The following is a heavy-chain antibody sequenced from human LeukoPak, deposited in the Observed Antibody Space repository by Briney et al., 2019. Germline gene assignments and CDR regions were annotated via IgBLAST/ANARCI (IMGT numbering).Heavy chain of an antibody. D-gene: IGHD5-12*01. V-gene: IGHV4-59*01. Sequence: SETLSLTCTVSGGSISSYYWSWIRQPPGKGLEGIGYIYHSGSTNYNPSLKSRVTISVDTSKNQFSLKLSSVAVADTAVYYCARDGYSGNDGLRGQGTLVTVSS. J-gene: IGHJ4*02. CDR3: ARDGYSGNDGL. CDR1: GGSISSYY. CDR2: IYHSGST.